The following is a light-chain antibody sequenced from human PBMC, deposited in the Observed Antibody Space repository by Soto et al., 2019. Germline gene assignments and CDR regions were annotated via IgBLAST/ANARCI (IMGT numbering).Light chain of an antibody. Sequence: EIVLTQSPGTLSLSPGERATLSCRASQSVSSSYLAWYQLKPGQAPRLLIYDASSRAAGTPDNFSGSGSGTDFTLTISRLEPEDFAVYYCQQYGNSPYTFGQWTKLEIK. J-gene: IGKJ2*01. V-gene: IGKV3-20*01. CDR1: QSVSSSY. CDR2: DAS. CDR3: QQYGNSPYT.